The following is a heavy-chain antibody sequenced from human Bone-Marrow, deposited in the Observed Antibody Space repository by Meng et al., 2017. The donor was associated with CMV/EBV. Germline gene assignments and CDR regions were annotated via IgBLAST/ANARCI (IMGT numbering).Heavy chain of an antibody. CDR2: VNPNSGNT. CDR1: GYTFSSYD. V-gene: IGHV1-8*01. CDR3: ARGRWFEELLGWFDP. D-gene: IGHD3-10*01. Sequence: ASVKASCKASGYTFSSYDINWVRQATGQGLEWLGWVNPNSGNTAYAQKFLGRITMTTNTSVTTAYMELSRLRSEDPAVYYCARGRWFEELLGWFDPWGQGTLVTVSS. J-gene: IGHJ5*02.